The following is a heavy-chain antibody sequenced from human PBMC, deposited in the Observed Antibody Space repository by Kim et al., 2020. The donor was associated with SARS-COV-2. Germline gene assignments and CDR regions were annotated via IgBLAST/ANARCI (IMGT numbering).Heavy chain of an antibody. V-gene: IGHV3-33*01. D-gene: IGHD3-22*01. CDR3: ARDSFYDSSGSAPWAFDI. J-gene: IGHJ3*02. CDR1: GFTFSSYG. CDR2: IWYDGSNK. Sequence: GGSLRLSCAASGFTFSSYGMHWVRQAPGKGLEWVAVIWYDGSNKYYADSVKGRFTISRDNSKNTLYLQMNSLRAEDTAVNYCARDSFYDSSGSAPWAFDIWGQGTMVTVSS.